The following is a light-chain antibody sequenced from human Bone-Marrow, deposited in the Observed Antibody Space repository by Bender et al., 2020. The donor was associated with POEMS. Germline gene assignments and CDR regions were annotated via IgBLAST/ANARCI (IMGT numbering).Light chain of an antibody. Sequence: NFILTQPHSVSESPGKTVTISCTRSSGSIASYFVQWYQQRPGSAPTTVIYEDNKRPSGVPDRFSGSIDGSSNSASLTISGLKTEDEADYYCSSYTSSTTLYVFGPGTKVTVL. CDR3: SSYTSSTTLYV. J-gene: IGLJ1*01. CDR1: SGSIASYF. V-gene: IGLV6-57*04. CDR2: EDN.